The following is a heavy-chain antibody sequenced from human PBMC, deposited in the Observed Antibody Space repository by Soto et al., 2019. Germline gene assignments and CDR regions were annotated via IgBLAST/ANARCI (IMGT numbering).Heavy chain of an antibody. CDR2: INHSGGT. Sequence: TSETLSLTCAVYGGSLTKYYWSWIRQPSGKGLEWIGEINHSGGTNYNPSFKSRVTISVDTSKNQFSLNVTSVTAADTAVYYCARVAITIFGVPHSGMDVWGQGTTVTVSS. J-gene: IGHJ6*02. CDR1: GGSLTKYY. D-gene: IGHD3-3*01. CDR3: ARVAITIFGVPHSGMDV. V-gene: IGHV4-34*01.